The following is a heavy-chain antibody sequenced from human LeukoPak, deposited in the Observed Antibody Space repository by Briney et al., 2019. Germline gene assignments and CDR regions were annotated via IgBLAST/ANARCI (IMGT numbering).Heavy chain of an antibody. J-gene: IGHJ6*03. D-gene: IGHD1-1*01. Sequence: PVKVSCTASGRTFSTYAISWVRQAPGQALEWMGGIIPMFGTANYAQKFQGRVTITADESMSTAYMELSGLRSGDTAVYYCARDPAERLRGASYYYYMDVWGKGTTVTVSS. CDR2: IIPMFGTA. CDR3: ARDPAERLRGASYYYYMDV. CDR1: GRTFSTYA. V-gene: IGHV1-69*13.